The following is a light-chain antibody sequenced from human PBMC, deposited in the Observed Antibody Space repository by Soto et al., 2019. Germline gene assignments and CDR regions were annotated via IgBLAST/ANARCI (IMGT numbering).Light chain of an antibody. J-gene: IGLJ1*01. CDR1: SSNIGAGYD. CDR3: QSYDSSLSGYV. V-gene: IGLV1-40*01. Sequence: QTVVTQPPSVSGAPGQRVTISCTGSSSNIGAGYDVHWYQQLPGTAPKLLIYGNSNRPSGVPDRFSGSKSGTSASLAINGLQAEDEADYYCQSYDSSLSGYVFGTGTKVTVL. CDR2: GNS.